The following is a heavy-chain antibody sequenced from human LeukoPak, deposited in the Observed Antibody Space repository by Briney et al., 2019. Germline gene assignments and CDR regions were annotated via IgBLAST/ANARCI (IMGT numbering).Heavy chain of an antibody. J-gene: IGHJ6*02. Sequence: GGALRLSCAASGFTFSSYEMNWVRQAPGKGLEWVSYISSSGSTIYYADSVKGRFTISRDNAKNSLYVQMNSLRAEDTAVYYCARARVAGDRYYYYGMDVWGQGTTVTVSS. CDR3: ARARVAGDRYYYYGMDV. D-gene: IGHD6-19*01. CDR1: GFTFSSYE. V-gene: IGHV3-48*03. CDR2: ISSSGSTI.